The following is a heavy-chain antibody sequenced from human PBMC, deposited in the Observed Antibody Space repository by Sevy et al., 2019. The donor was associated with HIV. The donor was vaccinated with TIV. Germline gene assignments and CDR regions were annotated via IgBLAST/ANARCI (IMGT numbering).Heavy chain of an antibody. CDR2: IYYTGST. D-gene: IGHD2-8*02. Sequence: SETLSLTCTVSGDSISNGEYYWTWIRQHPGKGLEWIGYIYYTGSTYYNPSLESRVTMSVDMAKNQFSLKLTSVTAADTAMYYCARGDTVLPTGGFDIWGRGTLVIVSS. CDR3: ARGDTVLPTGGFDI. J-gene: IGHJ2*01. CDR1: GDSISNGEYY. V-gene: IGHV4-31*03.